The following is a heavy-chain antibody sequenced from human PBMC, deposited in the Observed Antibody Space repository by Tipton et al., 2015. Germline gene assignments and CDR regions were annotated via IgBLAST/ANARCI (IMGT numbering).Heavy chain of an antibody. D-gene: IGHD2-8*01. CDR3: ASQDIVLMVYGFDY. J-gene: IGHJ4*02. CDR1: GDSISRSNYY. CDR2: IHYGGNT. Sequence: TLSLTCTVSGDSISRSNYYWGWIRQPPGMGLEWIASIHYGGNTHYNPSLMSRVTISVDTSKNQFSLRLSSVTAADTAVYYCASQDIVLMVYGFDYWGQGTLVTVSS. V-gene: IGHV4-39*01.